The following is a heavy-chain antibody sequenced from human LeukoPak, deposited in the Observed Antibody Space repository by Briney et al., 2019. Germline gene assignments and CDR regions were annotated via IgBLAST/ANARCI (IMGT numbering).Heavy chain of an antibody. J-gene: IGHJ4*02. Sequence: PGRSLRLSCAASGFTFTSYYMHWVRQAPGQGLEWMGIINPSGGDTSYAQKFQGRLTMTRDTSTNTVYMELTSLRSEDTAVYYCAREVMDNLRFDYWGQGTLVTVSS. CDR3: AREVMDNLRFDY. D-gene: IGHD1-14*01. CDR1: GFTFTSYY. V-gene: IGHV1-46*01. CDR2: INPSGGDT.